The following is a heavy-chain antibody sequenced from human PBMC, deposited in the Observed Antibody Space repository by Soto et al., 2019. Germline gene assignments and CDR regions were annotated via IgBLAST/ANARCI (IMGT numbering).Heavy chain of an antibody. V-gene: IGHV5-51*03. Sequence: EVQLVQSGAEVKKPGESLKISCKGSGYSFTSYWIGWVRQMPGKGLEWMGIIYPGDSDTRYSPSFQGQVTISADKSISTAYLQWSSLKASDTAMYYCASVRPQLRSCSGGSCYSFGGWFDPWGQGTLVTVSS. J-gene: IGHJ5*02. D-gene: IGHD2-15*01. CDR2: IYPGDSDT. CDR1: GYSFTSYW. CDR3: ASVRPQLRSCSGGSCYSFGGWFDP.